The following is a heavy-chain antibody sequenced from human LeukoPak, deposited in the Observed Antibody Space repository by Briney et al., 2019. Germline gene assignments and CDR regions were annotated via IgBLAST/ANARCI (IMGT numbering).Heavy chain of an antibody. D-gene: IGHD5-18*01. Sequence: GGSLRLSCAASGFTLHNTGMSWVRQAPGKGLKWVSVISGSSRSMYYAESVKGRFTISRDNSKNTLYLQMNSLRAEDTAVYYCAKVSSYGGYWGQGTLVTVSS. CDR1: GFTLHNTG. J-gene: IGHJ4*02. CDR2: ISGSSRSM. CDR3: AKVSSYGGY. V-gene: IGHV3-23*01.